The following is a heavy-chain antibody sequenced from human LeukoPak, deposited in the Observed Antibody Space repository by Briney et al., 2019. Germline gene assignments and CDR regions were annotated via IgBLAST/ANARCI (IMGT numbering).Heavy chain of an antibody. CDR3: ARDSLVRGVSYGMDV. CDR2: IYYSGST. J-gene: IGHJ6*04. V-gene: IGHV4-59*01. CDR1: GGSISSYY. D-gene: IGHD3-10*01. Sequence: SETLSLTCTVSGGSISSYYWSWIRQPPGKGLEWIGYIYYSGSTNYNPSLKSRVTISVDTSKNQFSLKLSSVTAADTAVYYCARDSLVRGVSYGMDVWGKGTRSPSPQ.